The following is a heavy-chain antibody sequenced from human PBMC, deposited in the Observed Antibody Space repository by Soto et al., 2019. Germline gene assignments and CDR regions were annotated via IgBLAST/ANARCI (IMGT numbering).Heavy chain of an antibody. CDR3: TKSSGGSSSVGMDY. CDR1: GFIFKNYA. CDR2: ITRDGYNK. J-gene: IGHJ4*02. D-gene: IGHD6-6*01. Sequence: GESLKISCAGSGFIFKNYALNWVRQAPGKGLEWVASITRDGYNKYYADSVKGRFTISRDNSRDTLSLQMTALRTEDSSIYYCTKSSGGSSSVGMDYWGQGTRVTVSS. V-gene: IGHV3-30*04.